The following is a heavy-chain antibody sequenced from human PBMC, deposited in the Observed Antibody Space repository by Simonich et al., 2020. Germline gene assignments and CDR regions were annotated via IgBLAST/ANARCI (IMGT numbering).Heavy chain of an antibody. J-gene: IGHJ3*02. CDR3: ARDSSYYAFDI. Sequence: EVQLVESGGGLVQPGGSLRLSCAASGFTFSIYSMNWVRQAPGKGLEWVSYIISSSSTIYYADSVKGRFTISRDNAKNSLYLQMNSLRAEDTAVYYCARDSSYYAFDIWGQGTMVTVSS. CDR2: IISSSSTI. V-gene: IGHV3-48*01. CDR1: GFTFSIYS. D-gene: IGHD5-12*01.